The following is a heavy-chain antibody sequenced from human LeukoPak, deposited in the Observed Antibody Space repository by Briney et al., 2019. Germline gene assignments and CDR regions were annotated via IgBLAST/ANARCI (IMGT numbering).Heavy chain of an antibody. CDR2: ISSSSSTI. CDR1: GFTFSSYS. D-gene: IGHD3-10*01. Sequence: GGSLRLSCAASGFTFSSYSMNWVRQAPGKGLEWVSYISSSSSTIYYADSVKGRFTISRDNAKNSLYLQVNSQRAEDTAVYYCARDRGGIIRHQFGNWGQGTLVTVSS. V-gene: IGHV3-48*01. CDR3: ARDRGGIIRHQFGN. J-gene: IGHJ4*02.